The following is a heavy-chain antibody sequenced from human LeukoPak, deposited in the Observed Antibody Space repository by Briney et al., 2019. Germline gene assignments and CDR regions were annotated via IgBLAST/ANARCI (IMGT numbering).Heavy chain of an antibody. J-gene: IGHJ5*02. Sequence: SETLSLTCTVSGGSISSYYWSWIRQPPGKGLEWIGYIYYSGSTNYNPSLKSRGTISVDTSKNQFSLKLSSVPAADTAVYYCARQNSSRTSCYEVDWFDPWGQGTLVTVSS. CDR1: GGSISSYY. CDR2: IYYSGST. CDR3: ARQNSSRTSCYEVDWFDP. V-gene: IGHV4-59*08. D-gene: IGHD2-2*01.